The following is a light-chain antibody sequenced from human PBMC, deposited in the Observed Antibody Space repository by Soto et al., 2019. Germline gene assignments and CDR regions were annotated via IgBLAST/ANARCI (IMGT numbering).Light chain of an antibody. Sequence: EVVLTQSPGTLSLSPGQRATLSCRASQSVTSSYLAWYQQKPGQAPRLLIYGASIRATGIPDRFSGSGSGADFTLTISRLEPEDSALFYCQHFDSSSYTFGQGTKLEI. V-gene: IGKV3-20*01. CDR1: QSVTSSY. CDR2: GAS. J-gene: IGKJ2*01. CDR3: QHFDSSSYT.